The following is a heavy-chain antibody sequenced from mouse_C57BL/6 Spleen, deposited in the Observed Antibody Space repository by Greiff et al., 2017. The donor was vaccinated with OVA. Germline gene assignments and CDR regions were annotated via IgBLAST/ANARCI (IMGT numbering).Heavy chain of an antibody. D-gene: IGHD2-4*01. CDR2: IDPSDSYT. J-gene: IGHJ3*01. CDR3: ARASYDSAWFAY. Sequence: QVQLQQPGAELVRPGTSVKLSCKASGYTFTSYWLHWVKQRPGQGLEWIGVIDPSDSYTNYNQKFKGKATLTVDTSSSTAYMQLSSLTSEDSAVYYCARASYDSAWFAYWGQGTLVTVSA. CDR1: GYTFTSYW. V-gene: IGHV1-59*01.